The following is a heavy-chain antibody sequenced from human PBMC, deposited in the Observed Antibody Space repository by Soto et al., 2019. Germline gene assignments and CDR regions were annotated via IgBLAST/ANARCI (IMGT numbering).Heavy chain of an antibody. CDR1: GFTFSSYG. D-gene: IGHD1-7*01. V-gene: IGHV3-33*01. CDR2: IWYDGSNK. CDR3: ARMGTGTKIWFDP. Sequence: QVQLVESGGGVVQPGRSLRLSCAASGFTFSSYGMHWVRQAPGKGLEWVAVIWYDGSNKYYADSVKGRFNISRDNSKNPLYLQMNSLRAEDTAVYYCARMGTGTKIWFDPWGQGTLVTVSS. J-gene: IGHJ5*02.